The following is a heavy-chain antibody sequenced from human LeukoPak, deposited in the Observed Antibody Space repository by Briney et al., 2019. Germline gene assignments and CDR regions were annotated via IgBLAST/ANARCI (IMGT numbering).Heavy chain of an antibody. CDR1: GFTFSIYA. Sequence: GGSLRLSCAASGFTFSIYAMSWVRQAPGKGLEWVSAISSSGGRIYYADSVKGRFTISRDISKNTLYLQMNSLSAEDTAVYYCARGNWDYPFDYWGQGTLVTVSS. V-gene: IGHV3-23*01. CDR3: ARGNWDYPFDY. J-gene: IGHJ4*02. CDR2: ISSSGGRI. D-gene: IGHD1-7*01.